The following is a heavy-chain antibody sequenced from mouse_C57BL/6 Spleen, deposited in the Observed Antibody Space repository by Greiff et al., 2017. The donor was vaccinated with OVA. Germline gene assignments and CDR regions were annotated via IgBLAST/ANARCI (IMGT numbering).Heavy chain of an antibody. D-gene: IGHD2-4*01. CDR1: GYAFSSSW. V-gene: IGHV1-82*01. CDR2: IYPGDGDT. CDR3: ARGYYDYDVGPWFAY. Sequence: QVQLQQSGPELVKPGASVKISCKASGYAFSSSWMNWVKQRPGKGLEWIGRIYPGDGDTNYNGKFKGKATLTADKSSSTAYMQLSSLTSEDSTVYFCARGYYDYDVGPWFAYWGQGTLVTVSA. J-gene: IGHJ3*01.